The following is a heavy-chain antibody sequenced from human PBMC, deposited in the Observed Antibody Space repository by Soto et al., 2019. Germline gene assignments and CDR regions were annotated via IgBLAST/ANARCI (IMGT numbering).Heavy chain of an antibody. J-gene: IGHJ6*02. Sequence: EVQLVESGGGLVQPGRSLRLSCAASGFTFDDYAMHWVRQAPGKGLEWVSGISWNSGSIGYADSVKGRFTISRDNAKNSLYLQMNSLRAEDTALYYCAKDKAVAGTYYYYRMDVWGQGTTVTVSS. V-gene: IGHV3-9*01. CDR3: AKDKAVAGTYYYYRMDV. CDR1: GFTFDDYA. D-gene: IGHD6-19*01. CDR2: ISWNSGSI.